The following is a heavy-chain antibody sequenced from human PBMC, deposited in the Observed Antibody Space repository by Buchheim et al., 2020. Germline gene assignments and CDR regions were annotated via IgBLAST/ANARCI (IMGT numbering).Heavy chain of an antibody. Sequence: QVQLVESGGGVVQPGRSLRLSCAASGFTFSSYAMHWVRQAPGKGLEWVAVISYDGSNKYYADSVKGRFTISRDNSKNTLYLQMNSLRAEDTAVYYCARDREVATIRPWGCYYGMDVWGQGTT. CDR1: GFTFSSYA. CDR2: ISYDGSNK. V-gene: IGHV3-30*04. D-gene: IGHD5-12*01. CDR3: ARDREVATIRPWGCYYGMDV. J-gene: IGHJ6*02.